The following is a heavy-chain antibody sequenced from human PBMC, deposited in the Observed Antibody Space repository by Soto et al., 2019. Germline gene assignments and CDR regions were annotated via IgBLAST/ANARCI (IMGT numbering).Heavy chain of an antibody. J-gene: IGHJ4*02. V-gene: IGHV3-7*01. Sequence: EVQLVESWGGLVQPGGSLRLPCAASGFTFSTYWMTWVRQPPGKGLEWVASINQDGSERYYVDSVRGRFTISRDNAKNSLYLQMNSLRAEDTAVYYCVCGGNFFVYWGQGPLVTVSP. D-gene: IGHD3-16*01. CDR3: VCGGNFFVY. CDR2: INQDGSER. CDR1: GFTFSTYW.